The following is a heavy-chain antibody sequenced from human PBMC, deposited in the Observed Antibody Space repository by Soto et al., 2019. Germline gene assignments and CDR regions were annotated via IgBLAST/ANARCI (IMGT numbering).Heavy chain of an antibody. D-gene: IGHD2-2*01. CDR3: AHGSCSSADCYSKPYLDC. J-gene: IGHJ4*02. V-gene: IGHV2-5*02. Sequence: QITLKESGPTLVKPTQTLTLTCTFSGFSLSTTAEGVGWIRQPPGKALEWLALIYWDDDERYSPSLKSRLTITKDTSKNQVVLTMTNVDPVDTATYYCAHGSCSSADCYSKPYLDCWGQGILVTVSP. CDR1: GFSLSTTAEG. CDR2: IYWDDDE.